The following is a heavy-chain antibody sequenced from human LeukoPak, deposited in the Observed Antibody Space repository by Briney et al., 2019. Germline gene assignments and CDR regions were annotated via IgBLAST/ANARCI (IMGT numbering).Heavy chain of an antibody. J-gene: IGHJ3*01. D-gene: IGHD2-21*02. CDR1: GYSFVSYW. CDR2: IYPGDSDI. Sequence: GESLKISCKGNGYSFVSYWIGWVRQTPEKGLEWVGNIYPGDSDIRYSPFFEGQVTISADKPINTAYLEWISLKTSDTAIYYCARDYCGGDCRDTFDFWGQGTMVTVSS. V-gene: IGHV5-51*04. CDR3: ARDYCGGDCRDTFDF.